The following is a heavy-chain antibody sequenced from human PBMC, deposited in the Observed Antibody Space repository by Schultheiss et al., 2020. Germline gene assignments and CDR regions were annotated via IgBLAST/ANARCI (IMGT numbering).Heavy chain of an antibody. CDR1: GFTFSSYV. CDR2: ISYDGSNK. D-gene: IGHD2-15*01. Sequence: SLRLSCAASGFTFSSYVMHWVRQAPGKGLEWVAVISYDGSNKYYADSVKGRFTISRDNSKNTLYLQMNSLRAEDTAVYYCARDWGVARHYGMDVWGQGTTVTVSS. V-gene: IGHV3-30*03. CDR3: ARDWGVARHYGMDV. J-gene: IGHJ6*02.